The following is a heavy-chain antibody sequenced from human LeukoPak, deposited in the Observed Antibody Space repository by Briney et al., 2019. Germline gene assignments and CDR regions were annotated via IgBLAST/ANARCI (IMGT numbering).Heavy chain of an antibody. D-gene: IGHD6-13*01. Sequence: PSETLSLTCTVSGGSISSSSYYWGWIRQPPWKGLEWIGSIYYSGSTYYNPSLKSRVTISVDTSKNQFSLKLSSVTAADTAVYYCARSIAAAGTGYYYYYYYMDVWGKGTTVTISS. CDR2: IYYSGST. J-gene: IGHJ6*03. CDR3: ARSIAAAGTGYYYYYYYMDV. CDR1: GGSISSSSYY. V-gene: IGHV4-39*01.